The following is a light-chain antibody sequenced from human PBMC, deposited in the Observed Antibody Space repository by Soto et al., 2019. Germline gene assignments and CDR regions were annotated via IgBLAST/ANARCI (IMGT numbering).Light chain of an antibody. Sequence: DIVMTQSPDSLAVSLGERATINCKSSQSVLYSSNNENYLAWYQQKPAQPPKLLIYWASTRESGVPDRFSGSGSVTDFTLSISSLQAEDVAVYYCQQYFSTPLTFGGGTKVEIK. CDR3: QQYFSTPLT. J-gene: IGKJ4*01. V-gene: IGKV4-1*01. CDR1: QSVLYSSNNENY. CDR2: WAS.